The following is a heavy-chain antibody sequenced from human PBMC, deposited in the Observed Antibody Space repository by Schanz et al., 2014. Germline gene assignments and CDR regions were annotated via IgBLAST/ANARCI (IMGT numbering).Heavy chain of an antibody. CDR2: INPSGGST. D-gene: IGHD4-17*01. Sequence: QVQLVQSWAEVKKPGASVKVSCKASGYTFTSDSMHWVRQAPGQGLEWMGMINPSGGSTTYAQKFQGRVTVTRDTSTSTVYMELNSLRSEDTAVYYCARTIAYGGSSGYFDYWGQGTLVTVSS. CDR1: GYTFTSDS. CDR3: ARTIAYGGSSGYFDY. J-gene: IGHJ4*02. V-gene: IGHV1-46*03.